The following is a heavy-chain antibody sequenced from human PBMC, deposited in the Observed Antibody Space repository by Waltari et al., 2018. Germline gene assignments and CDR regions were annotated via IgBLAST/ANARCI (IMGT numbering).Heavy chain of an antibody. CDR3: ATRIAAAGFDY. Sequence: QLQLQESGPGLVTPSATLSITCTVSGGSNRSSSYYWGWIRQPPGKGLEWIGSIYYRGSTYYNPSLKSRVTISVDTSKNQFSLKLSSVTAADTAVYYCATRIAAAGFDYWGQGTLVTVSS. CDR2: IYYRGST. V-gene: IGHV4-39*01. J-gene: IGHJ4*02. D-gene: IGHD6-13*01. CDR1: GGSNRSSSYY.